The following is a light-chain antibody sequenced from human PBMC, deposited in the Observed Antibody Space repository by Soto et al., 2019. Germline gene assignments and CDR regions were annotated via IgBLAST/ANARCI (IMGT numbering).Light chain of an antibody. CDR2: DVS. V-gene: IGLV2-11*01. J-gene: IGLJ1*01. CDR1: NSDVGGYNY. CDR3: CSYVGRNTYV. Sequence: QSALTQPLSASGSPGQSITISCTGTNSDVGGYNYVSWYQQHPAKAPKLIIFDVSKRPSGVPNRFAGSKSGNTASLTISGLRAEDEADYYCCSYVGRNTYVFGTGTKVTV.